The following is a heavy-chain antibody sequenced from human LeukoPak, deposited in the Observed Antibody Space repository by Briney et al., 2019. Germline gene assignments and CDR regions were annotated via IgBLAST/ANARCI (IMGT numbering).Heavy chain of an antibody. D-gene: IGHD2-2*01. J-gene: IGHJ6*03. CDR2: INPSGGST. CDR3: AREGSTRAHYYYMDV. V-gene: IGHV1-46*01. Sequence: ASVKVSCKASGYTSTSYYMHWVRQAPGQGLEWMGIINPSGGSTSYAQKFQGRVTMTRDMSTSTVYMELSSLRSEDTAVYYCAREGSTRAHYYYMDVWGKGTTVTVSS. CDR1: GYTSTSYY.